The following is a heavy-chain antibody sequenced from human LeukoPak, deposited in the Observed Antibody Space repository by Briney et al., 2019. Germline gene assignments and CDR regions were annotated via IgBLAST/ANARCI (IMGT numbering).Heavy chain of an antibody. J-gene: IGHJ4*02. CDR3: AKDRSCTNNICHGDFDY. Sequence: GGSLRLSCAASGFTFTTYAMNWVRQAPGKGLEWVSVISGSGSSTYYADSVKGRFTISRDNSKNTLFLQMNSLRAEDTAVYYCAKDRSCTNNICHGDFDYWGQGTLVTVSS. CDR1: GFTFTTYA. CDR2: ISGSGSST. V-gene: IGHV3-23*01. D-gene: IGHD2-8*01.